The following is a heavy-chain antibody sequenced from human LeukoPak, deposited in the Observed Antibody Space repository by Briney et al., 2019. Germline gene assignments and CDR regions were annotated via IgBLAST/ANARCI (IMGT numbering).Heavy chain of an antibody. CDR3: ARETTPDYSYYYMDV. CDR1: GFAFSSYA. V-gene: IGHV3-30-3*01. J-gene: IGHJ6*03. D-gene: IGHD1-14*01. CDR2: VSYDGGSK. Sequence: GGSLRLSCAASGFAFSSYAMHWVRQGPGKGLEWVALVSYDGGSKYYADSVKGRITISRDNSKNTLHLQMNSLRTEDTAVYYCARETTPDYSYYYMDVWGKGTTVTVSS.